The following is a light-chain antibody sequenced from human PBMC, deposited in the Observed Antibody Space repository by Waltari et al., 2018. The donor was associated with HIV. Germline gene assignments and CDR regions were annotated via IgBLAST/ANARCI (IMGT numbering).Light chain of an antibody. V-gene: IGLV8-61*01. CDR1: SDSVSTTHY. Sequence: QTVVTQEPSFSVSPGGTVTLTCGLRSDSVSTTHYASWYRPTPGQAPRTLSYSTNVRSARVPDRFSGSILGNKASLSITGGQADDECHYYCVLYMGGAWVFGGGTKLTVL. CDR3: VLYMGGAWV. CDR2: STN. J-gene: IGLJ3*02.